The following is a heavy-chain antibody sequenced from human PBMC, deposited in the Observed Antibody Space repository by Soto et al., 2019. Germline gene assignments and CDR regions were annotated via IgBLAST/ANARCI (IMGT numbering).Heavy chain of an antibody. D-gene: IGHD3-10*01. CDR1: GGSIHNSHSF. CDR2: VYYSGST. CDR3: ARLSLMGGYSYYFDY. Sequence: SETLSLTCAVSGGSIHNSHSFWGWIRQPPGKGLEFIGSVYYSGSTYYNPSLKSRVTISVDTSKNQFSLKLSSVTAADTAVYYCARLSLMGGYSYYFDYWGQGTLVTVSS. J-gene: IGHJ4*02. V-gene: IGHV4-39*01.